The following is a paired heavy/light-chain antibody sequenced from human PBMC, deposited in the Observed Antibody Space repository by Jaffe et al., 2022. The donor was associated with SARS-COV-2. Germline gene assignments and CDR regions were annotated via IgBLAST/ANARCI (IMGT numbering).Light chain of an antibody. Sequence: SYELTQPPSVSVSPGQTASITCSGDKLGDKYACWYQQKPGQSPVLVIYQDSKRPSGIPERFSGSNSGNTATLTISGTQAMDEADYYCQAWDSSRVVFGGGTKLTVL. CDR2: QDS. J-gene: IGLJ2*01. CDR1: KLGDKY. V-gene: IGLV3-1*01. CDR3: QAWDSSRVV.
Heavy chain of an antibody. J-gene: IGHJ4*02. Sequence: QITLKESGPTLVKPTQTLTLTCTFSGFSLSTSGVGVGWIRQPPGKALEWLALIYWDDDKRYSPSLKSRLTITKDTSKNQVVLTMTNMDPVDTATYYCAHRRGDCSSTSCQSGYFDYWGQGTLVTVSS. V-gene: IGHV2-5*02. CDR2: IYWDDDK. D-gene: IGHD2-2*01. CDR1: GFSLSTSGVG. CDR3: AHRRGDCSSTSCQSGYFDY.